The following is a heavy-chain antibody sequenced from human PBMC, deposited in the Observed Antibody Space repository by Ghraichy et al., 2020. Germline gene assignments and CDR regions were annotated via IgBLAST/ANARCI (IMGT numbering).Heavy chain of an antibody. CDR3: ARGPSDWGSGGYYYYGMDV. J-gene: IGHJ6*02. Sequence: SETLSLTCAVYGGSFSGYYWSWIRQPPGKGLEWIGEINHSGSTNYNPSFKSRVTISVDTSKNQFSLKLSSVTAADTAVYYCARGPSDWGSGGYYYYGMDVWGSGTTVTVS. D-gene: IGHD7-27*01. V-gene: IGHV4-34*01. CDR2: INHSGST. CDR1: GGSFSGYY.